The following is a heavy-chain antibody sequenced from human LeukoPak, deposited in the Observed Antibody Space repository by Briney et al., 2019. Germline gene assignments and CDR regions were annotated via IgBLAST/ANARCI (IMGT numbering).Heavy chain of an antibody. J-gene: IGHJ3*02. D-gene: IGHD3-10*01. Sequence: SETLSLTCAVYGGSFSGYYWSWIRQPPGKGLEWIGEINHSGSTNYNPSLKSRVTISVDTSKSQFSLKLSSVTAADTAVYYCARGSLTYGSGSYYRRAFDIWGQGTMVTVSS. CDR1: GGSFSGYY. CDR3: ARGSLTYGSGSYYRRAFDI. V-gene: IGHV4-34*01. CDR2: INHSGST.